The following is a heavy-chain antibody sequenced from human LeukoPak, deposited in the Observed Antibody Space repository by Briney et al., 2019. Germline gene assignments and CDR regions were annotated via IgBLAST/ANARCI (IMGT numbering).Heavy chain of an antibody. CDR1: GYTFISYY. D-gene: IGHD3-16*01. Sequence: ASVKVSCKTSGYTFISYYIHWVRQAPGQGLEWMGTINPNSGSTTYAQKVQDGVTMTRDTSTSTVHMELSSLRSEDTAVYYCAKEATFGHYFDYWGQGVLVTVSS. J-gene: IGHJ4*02. V-gene: IGHV1-46*01. CDR2: INPNSGST. CDR3: AKEATFGHYFDY.